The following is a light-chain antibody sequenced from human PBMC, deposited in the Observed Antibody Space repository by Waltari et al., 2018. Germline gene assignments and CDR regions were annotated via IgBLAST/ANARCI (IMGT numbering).Light chain of an antibody. J-gene: IGLJ1*01. CDR3: SSYAGNNNCV. CDR1: SSDVGDYNY. CDR2: EVT. V-gene: IGLV2-8*01. Sequence: QSALTQPPSASGSPGQAVTISCTGTSSDVGDYNYVSCYQQYPGKAPKLMIYEVTKRPSGVPDRFSASKSGNTASLTVSGLQAEDEADYYCSSYAGNNNCVFGTGTKVTVL.